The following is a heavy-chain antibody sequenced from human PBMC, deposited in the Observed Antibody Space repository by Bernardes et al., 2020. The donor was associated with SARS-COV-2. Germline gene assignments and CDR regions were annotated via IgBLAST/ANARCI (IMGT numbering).Heavy chain of an antibody. CDR1: GFTSDDYA. CDR2: ISWNSGSI. D-gene: IGHD3-3*01. V-gene: IGHV3-9*02. J-gene: IGHJ6*02. CDR3: AKDTTYYDFWSGYLGGSDYYYYYGMDV. Sequence: GGSLRLSCAASGFTSDDYAMHWVRQAPGKGLEWVSGISWNSGSIGYADSVKGRFTISRDNAKNTLYLQMNSLRAEDTAVYYCAKDTTYYDFWSGYLGGSDYYYYYGMDVWGQGTTVTVSS.